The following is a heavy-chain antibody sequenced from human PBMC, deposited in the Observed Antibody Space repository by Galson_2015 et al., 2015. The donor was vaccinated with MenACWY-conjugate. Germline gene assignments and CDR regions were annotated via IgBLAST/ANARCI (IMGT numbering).Heavy chain of an antibody. CDR1: GFIFTNYA. J-gene: IGHJ4*02. CDR2: ISNSGGTT. CDR3: ARAGFSGYYYTGPDYYFDY. V-gene: IGHV3-23*01. D-gene: IGHD1-26*01. Sequence: SLRLSCAASGFIFTNYAMGWVRQAPGKGLEWVSAISNSGGTTPHADSVKGRFTISGDNSKNTLYLQMNSLRGEDTAIYYCARAGFSGYYYTGPDYYFDYWGQGALVTVSS.